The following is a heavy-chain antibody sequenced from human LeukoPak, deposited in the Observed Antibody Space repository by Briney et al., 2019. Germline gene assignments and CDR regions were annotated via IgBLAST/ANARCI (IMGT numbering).Heavy chain of an antibody. CDR1: SGSISSFH. Sequence: SETLSPTCTIFSGSISSFHWSWIRQSPGRGLEWIGNIYYVGTTKYNPSLKSRVTISVDTSKNQFSLKLSSVTAADTAVYYCVGAHGAISGYFGYWGQGTLVTVSS. V-gene: IGHV4-59*08. CDR2: IYYVGTT. J-gene: IGHJ4*02. D-gene: IGHD4/OR15-4a*01. CDR3: VGAHGAISGYFGY.